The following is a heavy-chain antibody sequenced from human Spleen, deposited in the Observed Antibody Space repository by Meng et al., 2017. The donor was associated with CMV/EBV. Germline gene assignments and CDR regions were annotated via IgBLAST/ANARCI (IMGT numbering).Heavy chain of an antibody. Sequence: SHDIYWVRQSTGQGLEWIGWMKPNTDNTAYAQNFPGRVTMAADSSLSTAYMELRGLTSEDTAVYYCARGVSVTVFGVIIIPDAFDIWGQGTMVTVSS. V-gene: IGHV1-8*01. CDR1: SHD. D-gene: IGHD3-3*01. J-gene: IGHJ3*02. CDR3: ARGVSVTVFGVIIIPDAFDI. CDR2: MKPNTDNT.